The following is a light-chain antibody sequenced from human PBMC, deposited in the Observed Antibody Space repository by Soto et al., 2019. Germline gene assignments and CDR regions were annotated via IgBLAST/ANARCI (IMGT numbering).Light chain of an antibody. J-gene: IGKJ5*01. CDR1: QSVSTY. CDR2: DAS. Sequence: EVVLTQSPSTLYLSPGERATLSCSASQSVSTYLAWYQQKPGQAPRLLIYDASNRATGIPARFSGSGSATDFTLTISSLEPEDFAVYYRQQRSSWITFGQGTRLEIK. V-gene: IGKV3-11*01. CDR3: QQRSSWIT.